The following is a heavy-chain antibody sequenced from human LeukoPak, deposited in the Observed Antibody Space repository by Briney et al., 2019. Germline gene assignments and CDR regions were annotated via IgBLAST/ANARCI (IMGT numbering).Heavy chain of an antibody. CDR1: GGSISSSSYY. D-gene: IGHD2-15*01. CDR2: IYYSGST. V-gene: IGHV4-39*01. Sequence: SETLSLTCTVSGGSISSSSYYWGWIRQPPGKGLEWIGSIYYSGSTYYNPSLKSRVTISVDTSKNQFSLKLSSVTAADTAVYYCARGMRYCSGGSCYLDAFDIWGQGTMVTVSS. J-gene: IGHJ3*02. CDR3: ARGMRYCSGGSCYLDAFDI.